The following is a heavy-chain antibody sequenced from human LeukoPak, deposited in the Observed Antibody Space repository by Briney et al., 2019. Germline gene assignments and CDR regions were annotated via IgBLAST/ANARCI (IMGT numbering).Heavy chain of an antibody. V-gene: IGHV1-46*01. CDR3: AEMALTYGDESGAMDV. CDR2: INPSGGST. J-gene: IGHJ6*02. CDR1: GYTFTSYY. Sequence: ASVKVSCKASGYTFTSYYMHWVRQAPGQGLEWMGIINPSGGSTSYAQKFQGRVTMTRDTSTSTVYMELSSLRSEDTAVYYCAEMALTYGDESGAMDVWGQGTTVTVSS. D-gene: IGHD4-17*01.